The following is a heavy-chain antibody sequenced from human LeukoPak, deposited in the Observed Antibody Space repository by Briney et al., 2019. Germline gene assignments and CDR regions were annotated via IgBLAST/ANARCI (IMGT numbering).Heavy chain of an antibody. CDR2: INWNGGST. Sequence: GGSLRLSCAASGFTFSSYSMNWVRQAPGKGLEWVSGINWNGGSTGYADSVKGRFTISRDNAKNSLYLQMNSLRAEDTALYHCAREARGWSYYYDSSGYSAFDIWGQGTMVTVSS. D-gene: IGHD3-22*01. J-gene: IGHJ3*02. CDR1: GFTFSSYS. V-gene: IGHV3-20*01. CDR3: AREARGWSYYYDSSGYSAFDI.